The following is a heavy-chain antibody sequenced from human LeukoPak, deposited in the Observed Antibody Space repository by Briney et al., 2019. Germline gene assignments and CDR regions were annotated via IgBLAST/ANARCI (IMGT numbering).Heavy chain of an antibody. CDR2: IYYSGST. Sequence: SETLSLTCTVSGGSISSYYWSWIRQPPGKGLEWIGYIYYSGSTNYNPSLKSRVTISVDTSKNQFSLKLSSVTAADTAVYYCARAYYDFWSGYYHNWFDPWGQGTLVTVSS. V-gene: IGHV4-59*01. CDR3: ARAYYDFWSGYYHNWFDP. D-gene: IGHD3-3*01. J-gene: IGHJ5*02. CDR1: GGSISSYY.